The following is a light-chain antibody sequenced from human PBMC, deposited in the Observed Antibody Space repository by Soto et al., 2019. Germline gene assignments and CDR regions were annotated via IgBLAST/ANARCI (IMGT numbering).Light chain of an antibody. CDR3: QSYDRSLSVVV. V-gene: IGLV1-40*01. CDR1: SSNIGADFA. J-gene: IGLJ2*01. CDR2: GNY. Sequence: QAVVTQPPSVSGAPGQRVTISCTGSSSNIGADFAVHWYQQLPGTAPKLLIYGNYNRPSGVPDRFSGSRSGTSASLAITGLQAEDEADYYCQSYDRSLSVVVFGGGTKVTVL.